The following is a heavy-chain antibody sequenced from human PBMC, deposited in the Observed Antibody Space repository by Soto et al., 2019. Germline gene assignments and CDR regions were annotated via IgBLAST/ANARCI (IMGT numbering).Heavy chain of an antibody. V-gene: IGHV4-59*01. Sequence: PSETLSLTCTVSGGSISSYYWSWIRQPPGKGLEWIGYIYYSGSTNYNPSLKSRVTISVDTSKNQFSLKLSSVTAADTAVYYCARTPAVGPGGIFYYYGMDVWGQGTTVTSP. D-gene: IGHD1-26*01. J-gene: IGHJ6*02. CDR2: IYYSGST. CDR1: GGSISSYY. CDR3: ARTPAVGPGGIFYYYGMDV.